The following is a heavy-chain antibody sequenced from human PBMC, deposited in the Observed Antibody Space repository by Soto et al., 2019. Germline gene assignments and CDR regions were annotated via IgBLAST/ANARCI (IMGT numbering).Heavy chain of an antibody. J-gene: IGHJ6*02. D-gene: IGHD2-2*01. CDR1: GYTFTSYY. CDR3: ARQLSQLLWKDAMDV. CDR2: LNPSGGMT. V-gene: IGHV1-46*01. Sequence: AASVKASCKASGYTFTSYYLHWVRQAPRQGLEGMGILNPSGGMTSYAQKFQGRVTMTRDTSTSTVYMELSSLRSEDTAVYYCARQLSQLLWKDAMDVGGQGTTVTVSS.